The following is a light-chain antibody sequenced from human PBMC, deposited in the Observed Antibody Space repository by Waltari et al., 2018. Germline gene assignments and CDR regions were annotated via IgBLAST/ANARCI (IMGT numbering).Light chain of an antibody. CDR2: AAS. CDR1: QNINSW. J-gene: IGKJ5*01. V-gene: IGKV1D-12*01. CDR3: QHANNFPIT. Sequence: DIQMTQSPSSVSASVGDRVTISCRASQNINSWLAWYQQKPGKAPKLLIYAASSLQSGVPSRFSGSGSGTDFTRTISSLQPEDFATYFCQHANNFPITFGQGTRLEIK.